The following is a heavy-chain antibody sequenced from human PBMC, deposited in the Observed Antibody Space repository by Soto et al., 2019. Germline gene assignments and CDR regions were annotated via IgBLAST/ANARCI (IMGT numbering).Heavy chain of an antibody. J-gene: IGHJ4*02. Sequence: SGGSLRLSCAASGFTFSSYDMHWVRQATGKGLEWVSAIGTAGDTYYPGSVKGRFTISRENAKNSLYLQMNSLRAGDTAVYYCARGNPSLQRYSSGLLDYWGQGALVTVSS. CDR3: ARGNPSLQRYSSGLLDY. CDR2: IGTAGDT. V-gene: IGHV3-13*01. CDR1: GFTFSSYD. D-gene: IGHD6-19*01.